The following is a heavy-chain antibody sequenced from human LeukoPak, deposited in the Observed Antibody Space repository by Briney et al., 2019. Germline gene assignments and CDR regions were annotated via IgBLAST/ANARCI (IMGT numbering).Heavy chain of an antibody. CDR3: ARERGGDSSGYIDY. J-gene: IGHJ4*02. Sequence: SQTLSLTCTVSGGSISSGGYYWNWIRQHPGKGLEWIGYIYYSGSTYYNPSLKSRVTISVDTSKNQFSLKLSSVTAADTAVYYCARERGGDSSGYIDYCGQGTLVTVSS. CDR2: IYYSGST. CDR1: GGSISSGGYY. V-gene: IGHV4-31*03. D-gene: IGHD3-22*01.